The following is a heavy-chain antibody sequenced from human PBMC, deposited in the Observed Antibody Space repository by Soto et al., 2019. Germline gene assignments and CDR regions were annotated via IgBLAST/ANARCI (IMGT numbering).Heavy chain of an antibody. CDR3: AKDYYYDSSGYYSSFDY. D-gene: IGHD3-22*01. V-gene: IGHV3-30*18. Sequence: GGSLRLSCGASGFSFSKYGMHWVRQAPGEGLEWLSLISHDGSEKWYAESVKGRFTISRDNSKNTLYLQMNSLRAEDTAVYYCAKDYYYDSSGYYSSFDYWGQGTLVTVSS. CDR1: GFSFSKYG. CDR2: ISHDGSEK. J-gene: IGHJ4*02.